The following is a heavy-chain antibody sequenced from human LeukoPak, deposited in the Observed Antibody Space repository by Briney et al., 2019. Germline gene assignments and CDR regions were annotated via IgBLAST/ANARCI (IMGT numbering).Heavy chain of an antibody. Sequence: ASVKVSCKASGYTFTDYYINWVRQAPGQGLEWMGWINPNSGDTNYAQKFQDRVTMTRDTSISTAYIELNLLRSDDTAVYYCARVSRLLRTYDYWGQGTLVTVSS. CDR2: INPNSGDT. CDR3: ARVSRLLRTYDY. J-gene: IGHJ4*02. D-gene: IGHD4-23*01. CDR1: GYTFTDYY. V-gene: IGHV1-2*02.